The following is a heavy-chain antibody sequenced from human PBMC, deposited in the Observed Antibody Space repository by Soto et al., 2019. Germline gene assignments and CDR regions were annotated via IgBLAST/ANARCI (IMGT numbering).Heavy chain of an antibody. D-gene: IGHD6-19*01. CDR3: ARDEGAYSSGWSPNDAFDI. J-gene: IGHJ3*02. CDR1: GFTFSDYY. Sequence: PGGSLRLSCAASGFTFSDYYMSWIRQAPGKGLEWVSYISSSGSTIYYADSVKGRFTISRDNAKNSLYLQMNSLRAEDTAVYYCARDEGAYSSGWSPNDAFDIWGQGTMVTVSS. V-gene: IGHV3-11*01. CDR2: ISSSGSTI.